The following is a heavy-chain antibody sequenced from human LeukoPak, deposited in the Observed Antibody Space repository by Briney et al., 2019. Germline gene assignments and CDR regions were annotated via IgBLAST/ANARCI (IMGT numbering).Heavy chain of an antibody. J-gene: IGHJ4*02. D-gene: IGHD6-25*01. CDR1: GFTFGDYA. Sequence: GGSLRLSCTASGFTFGDYAMSWFRRAPGKGLERVGFIRSKAYGGTTEYAASVKGRFTISRDNSKSMAQLQMNSVKTEDTAVDYCTRERPRCCNGSGEVDYWGQGTLVTVSS. V-gene: IGHV3-49*03. CDR3: TRERPRCCNGSGEVDY. CDR2: IRSKAYGGTT.